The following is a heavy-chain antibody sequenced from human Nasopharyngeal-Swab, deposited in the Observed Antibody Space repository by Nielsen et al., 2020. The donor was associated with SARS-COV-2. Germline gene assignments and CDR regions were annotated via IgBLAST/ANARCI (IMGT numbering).Heavy chain of an antibody. CDR2: ISGSGGST. V-gene: IGHV3-23*01. J-gene: IGHJ4*02. Sequence: ESLKISCAASGFTFSSYAMSWVRQAPGKGLEWVSAISGSGGSTYYADSVKGRFTISRDNSKNTLYLQMNSLRAEDTAVYYCAKDQGDQWLVLDYWGQGTLVTVSS. CDR1: GFTFSSYA. CDR3: AKDQGDQWLVLDY. D-gene: IGHD6-19*01.